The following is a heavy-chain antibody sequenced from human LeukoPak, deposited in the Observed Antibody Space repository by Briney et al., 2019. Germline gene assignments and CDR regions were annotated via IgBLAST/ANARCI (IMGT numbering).Heavy chain of an antibody. Sequence: PGGSLRLCCAASGFTFSNYAMSWVRQAPGKGPEWVSRVIRDGSFTNYADSVKGRFTISRDNAKNTLYLQMSSLRAEDTAVYFCVRDGDDFNFDYWGQGSLVTVSS. V-gene: IGHV3-74*01. D-gene: IGHD5-24*01. CDR3: VRDGDDFNFDY. CDR1: GFTFSNYA. CDR2: VIRDGSFT. J-gene: IGHJ4*02.